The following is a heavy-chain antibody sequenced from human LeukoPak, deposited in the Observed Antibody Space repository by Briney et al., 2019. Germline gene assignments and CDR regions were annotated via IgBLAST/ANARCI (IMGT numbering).Heavy chain of an antibody. V-gene: IGHV3-30*04. CDR3: ARGDQWLVFGAFDI. J-gene: IGHJ3*02. D-gene: IGHD6-19*01. CDR1: GFTFSSYA. Sequence: GRPLRLSCAASGFTFSSYAMHWVRQAPGKGLEWVAVISYDGSNKYYADSVKGRFTISRDNSKNTLYLQMNSLRAEDTAVYYCARGDQWLVFGAFDIWGQGTMVTVSS. CDR2: ISYDGSNK.